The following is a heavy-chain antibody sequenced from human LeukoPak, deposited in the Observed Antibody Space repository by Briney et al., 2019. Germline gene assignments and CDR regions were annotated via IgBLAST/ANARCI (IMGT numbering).Heavy chain of an antibody. CDR1: GFTFSSYA. D-gene: IGHD5-12*01. J-gene: IGHJ4*02. V-gene: IGHV3-23*01. Sequence: GGSLRLSCAASGFTFSSYAMSWVRQAPGKGLEWVSAISGSGGSTYYADSVKGRFTISRDNSKNTLYQQMNSLRAEDTAVYYCAKIPVGGYSGYDDGNFDYWGRGTLVTVSS. CDR3: AKIPVGGYSGYDDGNFDY. CDR2: ISGSGGST.